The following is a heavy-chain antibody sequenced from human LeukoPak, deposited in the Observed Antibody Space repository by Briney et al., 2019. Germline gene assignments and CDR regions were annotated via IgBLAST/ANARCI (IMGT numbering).Heavy chain of an antibody. D-gene: IGHD3-22*01. Sequence: SETLSLTCTVSGGSISSNGYYWGWLRQPPGKGLEWIGSIYYTGSSYYNPSLRSQVTISVATSKSQFSLKLSSVTAADTAVYYCVSYYYDSGGCYTPGYWGQGTLVTVSS. CDR1: GGSISSNGYY. V-gene: IGHV4-39*01. CDR2: IYYTGSS. J-gene: IGHJ4*02. CDR3: VSYYYDSGGCYTPGY.